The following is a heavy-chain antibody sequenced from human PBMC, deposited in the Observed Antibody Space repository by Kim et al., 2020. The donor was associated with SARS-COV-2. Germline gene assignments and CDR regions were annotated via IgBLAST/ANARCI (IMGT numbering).Heavy chain of an antibody. CDR1: GFTFSSYA. Sequence: GGSLRLSCAASGFTFSSYAMSWVRQAPGKGLVWVSAISGSGGSTYYADSVKGRFTISRDNSKNTLYLQMNSLRDEDTAVYYCAKVGGGNGRFDPWGQGTLVTVSS. V-gene: IGHV3-23*01. J-gene: IGHJ5*02. CDR3: AKVGGGNGRFDP. CDR2: ISGSGGST. D-gene: IGHD2-8*01.